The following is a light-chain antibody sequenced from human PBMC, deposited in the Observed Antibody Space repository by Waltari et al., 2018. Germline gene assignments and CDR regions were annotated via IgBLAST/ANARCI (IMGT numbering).Light chain of an antibody. CDR1: RSDIGPTNY. V-gene: IGLV2-8*01. Sequence: QSALTQPPPASGSPGQSVTISCTGTRSDIGPTNYVSGYQPHPGKAPKPIIYEFSNRPSGVPDRFSGSKSGNTASLTVSGLQPEDEADYYCTSNAGTTGVFGSGTKVTVL. CDR2: EFS. J-gene: IGLJ1*01. CDR3: TSNAGTTGV.